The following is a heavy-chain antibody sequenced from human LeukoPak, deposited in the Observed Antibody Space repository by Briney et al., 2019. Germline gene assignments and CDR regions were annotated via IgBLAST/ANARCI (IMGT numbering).Heavy chain of an antibody. J-gene: IGHJ4*02. D-gene: IGHD3-10*01. CDR2: INHSGST. Sequence: SETLSLTCAVYGGSFSGYYWSWIRQPPGKGLEWIGEINHSGSTNYNPSLKSRVTISVDTSKNQFSLKLSSVTAADTAVYYCARIPSFGSGDYWGQGTLVTVSS. CDR1: GGSFSGYY. V-gene: IGHV4-34*01. CDR3: ARIPSFGSGDY.